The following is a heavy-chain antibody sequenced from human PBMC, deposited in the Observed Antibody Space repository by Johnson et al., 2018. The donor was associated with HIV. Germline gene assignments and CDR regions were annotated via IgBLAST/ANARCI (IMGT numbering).Heavy chain of an antibody. CDR3: AKDFSGSYGGAGAFDI. Sequence: VQLVESGGGLIQPGGSLRLSCAASGFTVSNNYMSWFRQAPGKGLEWVSVIYSGGSIGYADSVKGRFTISRDNAKNSLYLQMNSLRAEDTALYYCAKDFSGSYGGAGAFDIWGQGTMVTVSS. J-gene: IGHJ3*02. V-gene: IGHV3-53*01. CDR2: IYSGGSI. CDR1: GFTVSNNY. D-gene: IGHD1-26*01.